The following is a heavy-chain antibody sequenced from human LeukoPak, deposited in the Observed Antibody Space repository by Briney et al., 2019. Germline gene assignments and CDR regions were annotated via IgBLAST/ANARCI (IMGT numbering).Heavy chain of an antibody. Sequence: GGSLRLSCAASGFTFSSYSMNWVRQAPGKGLEWVSSISSSSSYIYYADSVKGRFTISRDNTKNSLYLQMNSLRAEDTAVYYCAELGITMIGGVWGKGTTVTISS. CDR2: ISSSSSYI. J-gene: IGHJ6*04. CDR3: AELGITMIGGV. D-gene: IGHD3-10*02. CDR1: GFTFSSYS. V-gene: IGHV3-21*01.